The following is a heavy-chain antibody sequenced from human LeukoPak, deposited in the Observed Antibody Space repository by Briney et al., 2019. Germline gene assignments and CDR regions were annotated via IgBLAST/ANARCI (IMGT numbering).Heavy chain of an antibody. D-gene: IGHD3-9*01. CDR1: GYSITSGYC. Sequence: AETLSLTCTVSGYSITSGYCWGWGRQPPGRGLEWSGSINHSGTTYYNPSLKSRVTISVDTSNNQFSLKLNSVTAADAAVYFCARDRPTGYHDYWGQGTLVTVSS. CDR2: INHSGTT. V-gene: IGHV4-38-2*02. CDR3: ARDRPTGYHDY. J-gene: IGHJ4*02.